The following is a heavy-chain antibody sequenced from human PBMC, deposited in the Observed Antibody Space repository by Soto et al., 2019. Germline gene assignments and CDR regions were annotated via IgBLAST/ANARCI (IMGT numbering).Heavy chain of an antibody. CDR2: IYSGGST. D-gene: IGHD3-3*01. CDR1: GFTVSSNY. CDR3: ARGLYYEFWSGPEDKNYYMDV. J-gene: IGHJ6*03. Sequence: GSLRLSCAASGFTVSSNYMSWVRQAPGKGLEWVSVIYSGGSTYYADSVKGRFTISRDNSKNTLYLQMNSLRAEDTAVYYCARGLYYEFWSGPEDKNYYMDVWGKGTTVTVSS. V-gene: IGHV3-66*01.